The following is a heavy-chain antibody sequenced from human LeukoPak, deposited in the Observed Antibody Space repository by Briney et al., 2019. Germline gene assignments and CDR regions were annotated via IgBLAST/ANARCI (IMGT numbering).Heavy chain of an antibody. CDR2: INFNGGSR. CDR3: ARAGYTSGWYSNFYYGLDV. V-gene: IGHV3-20*04. Sequence: GGSLRLSCAASGFTFSSYAVSWVRQAPGKGLEWVSGINFNGGSRGYAESVKGRFTISRDNAKNSLYLQMNNLRAEDTALYYCARAGYTSGWYSNFYYGLDVWGQGTTVTVSS. J-gene: IGHJ6*02. D-gene: IGHD6-19*01. CDR1: GFTFSSYA.